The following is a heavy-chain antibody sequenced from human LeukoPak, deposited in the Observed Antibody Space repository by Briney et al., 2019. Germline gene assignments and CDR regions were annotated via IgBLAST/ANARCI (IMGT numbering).Heavy chain of an antibody. V-gene: IGHV1-2*02. J-gene: IGHJ5*02. CDR1: GYTFTGYY. CDR3: ARDGYCSSTSCYTEEISGWFDP. Sequence: ASVKVSCKASGYTFTGYYMHWVRQAPGQGLEWMGWINPNSGGTNYAQKFQGRVTVTRDPSISTAYMALSRLRSDATAVYYCARDGYCSSTSCYTEEISGWFDPWGQGTLVTVSS. CDR2: INPNSGGT. D-gene: IGHD2-2*02.